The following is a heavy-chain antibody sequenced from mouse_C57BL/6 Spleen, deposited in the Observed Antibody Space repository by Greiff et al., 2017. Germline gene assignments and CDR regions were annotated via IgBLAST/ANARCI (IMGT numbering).Heavy chain of an antibody. D-gene: IGHD2-5*01. CDR2: IDPSDSYT. V-gene: IGHV1-59*01. Sequence: VQLQQPGAELVRPGTSVKLSCKASGYTFTSYWMHWVKQRPGQGLEWIGVIDPSDSYTNYNQKFKGKATLTVDTSSSTAYMQLSSLTSEDSAVHYCARRAYYSNYDWYFDVWGTGTTVTVSS. CDR3: ARRAYYSNYDWYFDV. J-gene: IGHJ1*03. CDR1: GYTFTSYW.